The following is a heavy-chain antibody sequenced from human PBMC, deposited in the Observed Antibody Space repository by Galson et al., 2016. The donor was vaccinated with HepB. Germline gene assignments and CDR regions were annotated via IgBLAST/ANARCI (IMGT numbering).Heavy chain of an antibody. CDR2: INPTDVIT. J-gene: IGHJ4*02. CDR1: GYTFTNYY. V-gene: IGHV1-46*01. Sequence: SVKVSCKASGYTFTNYYIHWVRQAPVQGLEWMGIINPTDVITPYAQKFQGRVTMTGDTSTSTVYMELSSLRSEDTAVYYCARGRGYYYFEYWGLGTLVTVSS. CDR3: ARGRGYYYFEY. D-gene: IGHD3-3*01.